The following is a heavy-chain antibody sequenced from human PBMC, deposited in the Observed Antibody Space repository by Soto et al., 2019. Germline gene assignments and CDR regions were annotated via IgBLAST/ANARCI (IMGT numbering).Heavy chain of an antibody. CDR1: GDSISSSNYY. CDR2: IYYGGST. V-gene: IGHV4-39*01. J-gene: IGHJ6*02. D-gene: IGHD3-22*01. Sequence: QLQLQESGPGLVKPSETLSLTCTVSGDSISSSNYYWVWIRQPPGKGLEWIGSIYYGGSTYYNPSLKSRVTISVDTSKNQFSLKLSSVTAADTAVYYCARRSGYNFYYNYYGMDVWGQGTTVTVSS. CDR3: ARRSGYNFYYNYYGMDV.